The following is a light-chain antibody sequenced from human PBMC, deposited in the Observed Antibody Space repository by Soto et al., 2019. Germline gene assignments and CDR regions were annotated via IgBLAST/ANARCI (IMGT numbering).Light chain of an antibody. Sequence: DVQMTQSPSSVSASVGDRVTITCRASQAVSSWLAWYQQKPGKAPNLLIFATSSVRSGVPSRFSGGGSGTDFTRPISSLQPEDFATYYCQQANSFPFTFGPGTKVHI. CDR3: QQANSFPFT. CDR1: QAVSSW. V-gene: IGKV1-12*01. J-gene: IGKJ3*01. CDR2: ATS.